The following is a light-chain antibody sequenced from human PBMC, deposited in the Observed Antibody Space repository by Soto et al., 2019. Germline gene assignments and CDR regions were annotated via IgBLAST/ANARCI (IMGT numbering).Light chain of an antibody. CDR2: DVF. J-gene: IGLJ1*01. V-gene: IGLV2-8*01. CDR1: SSDVGGYNY. CDR3: SSYAGSNNYV. Sequence: QSALTQPPSASGSPGQSVTISCTGTSSDVGGYNYVSWYQQHPGKVPKLMIYDVFKRPSGVPDLFSGSKSGNTASLTVSVLHAEDEADYYCSSYAGSNNYVFGTGTKLTVL.